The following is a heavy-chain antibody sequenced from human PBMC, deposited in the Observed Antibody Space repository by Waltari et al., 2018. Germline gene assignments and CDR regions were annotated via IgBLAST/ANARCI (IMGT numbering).Heavy chain of an antibody. CDR1: GDSVPSNSAA. CDR2: TYYRSKWYN. Sequence: QVQLQQSGPGLVKPSQTLSLTCAISGDSVPSNSAAWNWIRQSPARGLEWLGRTYYRSKWYNEYAGSVKSRITINPDTSKNQFSLQLNAVTPEDTAVYYWVRDWGSPPRLEYWGQGSLVTVSS. D-gene: IGHD3-16*01. J-gene: IGHJ4*02. CDR3: VRDWGSPPRLEY. V-gene: IGHV6-1*01.